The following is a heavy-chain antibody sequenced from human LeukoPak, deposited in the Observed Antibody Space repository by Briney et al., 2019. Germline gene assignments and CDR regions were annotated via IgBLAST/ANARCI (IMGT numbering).Heavy chain of an antibody. J-gene: IGHJ4*02. CDR2: IYHSGST. D-gene: IGHD3-22*01. V-gene: IGHV4-38-2*02. CDR3: ARERSGYSLFDY. Sequence: SETLSLTCTVSVYSISSGYYWGWIRQPPGKGLEWIGSIYHSGSTYYNPSLKSRVTISVDTSKNQFSLQLNSVTAADTAVYYCARERSGYSLFDYWGQGTLVTVSS. CDR1: VYSISSGYY.